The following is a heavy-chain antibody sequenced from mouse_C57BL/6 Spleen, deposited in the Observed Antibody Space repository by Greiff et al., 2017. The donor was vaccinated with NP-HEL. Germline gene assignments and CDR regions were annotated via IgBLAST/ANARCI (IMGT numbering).Heavy chain of an antibody. CDR3: ARDGTGPFDY. CDR2: IYPGDGDT. D-gene: IGHD4-1*01. CDR1: GYAFSSYW. Sequence: VQLQESGAELVKPGASVKISCKASGYAFSSYWMNWVTQRPGKGLEWIGQIYPGDGDTNYNGKFKGQATLTADKSSSTAYMQLSSLTSEDSAVYFCARDGTGPFDYWGQGTTLTVSS. V-gene: IGHV1-80*01. J-gene: IGHJ2*01.